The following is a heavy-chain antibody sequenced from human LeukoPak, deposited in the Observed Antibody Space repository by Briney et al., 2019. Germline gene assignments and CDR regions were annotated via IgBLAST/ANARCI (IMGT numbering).Heavy chain of an antibody. J-gene: IGHJ4*02. Sequence: PGGSLRLSCAASGFSFSNYGMHWVRQAPGKGLEWVAVIWYDGSNKYYADSVKGRFTISRDSSKNTLDLQMNSLRAEDTAVYYCARVGYTNYGIDYWGQGALVTVSS. D-gene: IGHD4-11*01. V-gene: IGHV3-33*01. CDR1: GFSFSNYG. CDR2: IWYDGSNK. CDR3: ARVGYTNYGIDY.